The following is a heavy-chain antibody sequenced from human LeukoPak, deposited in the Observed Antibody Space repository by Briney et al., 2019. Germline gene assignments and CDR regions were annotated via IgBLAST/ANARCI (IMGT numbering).Heavy chain of an antibody. Sequence: SVKVSCKASGGAFSRNALSWVRQAPGQGLEWMGGIIPMFGIENYAQKLQGRVTITTDESTGTAFMELGSLRPEDTAVYYCARDMGLMAYYYYYMDVWGKGTTVTVSS. V-gene: IGHV1-69*05. D-gene: IGHD4/OR15-4a*01. J-gene: IGHJ6*03. CDR3: ARDMGLMAYYYYYMDV. CDR1: GGAFSRNA. CDR2: IIPMFGIE.